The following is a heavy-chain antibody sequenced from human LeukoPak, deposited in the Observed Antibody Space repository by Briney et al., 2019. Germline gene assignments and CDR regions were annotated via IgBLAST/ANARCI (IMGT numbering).Heavy chain of an antibody. J-gene: IGHJ4*02. V-gene: IGHV3-23*01. D-gene: IGHD2-2*01. CDR3: AKDRYCSSTSCYGLLDY. Sequence: PGGSLRLSCAASGFTFSSYAMSWVRQAPGKGLEWVSAISGSGGSTYYADSVKGRFTISRDNSKNTLYLQMNSLRAEDTAVYYCAKDRYCSSTSCYGLLDYWGQGTLVTVSS. CDR1: GFTFSSYA. CDR2: ISGSGGST.